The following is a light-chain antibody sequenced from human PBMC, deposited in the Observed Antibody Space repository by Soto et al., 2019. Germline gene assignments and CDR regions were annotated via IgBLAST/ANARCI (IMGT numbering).Light chain of an antibody. CDR1: QSVSSSY. CDR2: GAS. V-gene: IGKV3-20*01. Sequence: EIVLTQSPATLSLSPGERATLSCRASQSVSSSYLAWYQQKPGQAPRLLIYGASSRATGIPDRFSGSGSGTDFTLTISRLEPEDFAVYYCQQYGSSPTWTFGQGTKWIS. CDR3: QQYGSSPTWT. J-gene: IGKJ1*01.